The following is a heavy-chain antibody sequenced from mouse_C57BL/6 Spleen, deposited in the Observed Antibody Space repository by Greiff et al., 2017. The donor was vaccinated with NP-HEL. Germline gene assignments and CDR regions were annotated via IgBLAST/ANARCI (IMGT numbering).Heavy chain of an antibody. D-gene: IGHD1-1*01. CDR1: GYSITSGYY. CDR3: ARELYYYGSSYWFAY. CDR2: ISYDGSN. J-gene: IGHJ3*01. V-gene: IGHV3-6*01. Sequence: DVQLQESGPGLVKPSQSLSLTCSVTGYSITSGYYWNWIRQFPGNKLEWMGYISYDGSNNYNPSLKNRISITRDTSKNQFFLKLNSVTTEDTATYYCARELYYYGSSYWFAYWGQGTLVTVSA.